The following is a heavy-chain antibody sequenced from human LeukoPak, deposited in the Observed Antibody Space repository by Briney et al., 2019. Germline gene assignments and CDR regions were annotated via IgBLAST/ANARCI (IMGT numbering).Heavy chain of an antibody. CDR3: ARSVVVAAKPYYYYGMDV. Sequence: ASVKVSCKASGGTFSSYAISWVRQAPGQGLEWMGGIIPIFGTANCAQKFQGRVTITADESTSTAYMELSSLRSEDTAVYYCARSVVVAAKPYYYYGMDVWGQGTTVTVS. D-gene: IGHD2-15*01. V-gene: IGHV1-69*13. CDR1: GGTFSSYA. J-gene: IGHJ6*02. CDR2: IIPIFGTA.